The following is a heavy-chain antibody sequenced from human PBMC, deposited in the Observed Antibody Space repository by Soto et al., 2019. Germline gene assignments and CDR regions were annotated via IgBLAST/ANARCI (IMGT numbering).Heavy chain of an antibody. Sequence: PGGSLRLSCAASGFTFSSYGMHWVRQAPGKGLEWVAVVSYDGSNKYYADSVKGRFTISRDNSKNTLYLQMNSLRAEDTAVYYCAKDVTGTMSHWGQGTLVTVSS. D-gene: IGHD3-10*02. J-gene: IGHJ1*01. CDR1: GFTFSSYG. CDR2: VSYDGSNK. V-gene: IGHV3-30*18. CDR3: AKDVTGTMSH.